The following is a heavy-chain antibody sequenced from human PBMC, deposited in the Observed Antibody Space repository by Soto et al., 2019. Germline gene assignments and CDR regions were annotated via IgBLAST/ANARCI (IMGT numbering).Heavy chain of an antibody. CDR2: ISAYNGNT. CDR1: GYTFTSYG. V-gene: IGHV1-18*01. D-gene: IGHD1-20*01. Sequence: GASVKVSCKASGYTFTSYGISWVRQAPGQGLEWMGWISAYNGNTNYAQKLQGRVTMTTDTSTSTAYMELRSLRSDDTAVYYCAFSPGNNWNYYYYYMEVWGKGTTVTVSS. J-gene: IGHJ6*03. CDR3: AFSPGNNWNYYYYYMEV.